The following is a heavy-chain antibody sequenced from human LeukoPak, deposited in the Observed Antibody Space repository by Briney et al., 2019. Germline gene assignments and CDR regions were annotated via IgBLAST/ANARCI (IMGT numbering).Heavy chain of an antibody. CDR2: ISAYNGNT. J-gene: IGHJ4*02. Sequence: ASVKVSCKASGYTFTSYGISWVRQAPGQGLEWMGWISAYNGNTNYAQKLQGRVTMTTDTSTSTAYMELRSLRSDDTAVYSCARDHDYYGSGSYPSDWGQGTLVTVSS. V-gene: IGHV1-18*01. D-gene: IGHD3-10*01. CDR3: ARDHDYYGSGSYPSD. CDR1: GYTFTSYG.